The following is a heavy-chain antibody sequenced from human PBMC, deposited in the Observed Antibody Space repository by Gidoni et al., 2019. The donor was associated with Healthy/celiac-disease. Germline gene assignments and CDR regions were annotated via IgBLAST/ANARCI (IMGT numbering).Heavy chain of an antibody. J-gene: IGHJ6*02. CDR1: GFTCSSYG. V-gene: IGHV3-13*01. D-gene: IGHD6-13*01. CDR2: IGTAGDT. CDR3: ARVQSRSSFARRGDYYYGMDV. Sequence: EVQLVECGGGVVQRGGAVRLSCAASGFTCSSYGMHWVRQATGKGLGWVSAIGTAGDTYYPGSVTGRFTISRENAKNSLYLQMNSLRAGDTAVYYCARVQSRSSFARRGDYYYGMDVWGQGTTVTVSS.